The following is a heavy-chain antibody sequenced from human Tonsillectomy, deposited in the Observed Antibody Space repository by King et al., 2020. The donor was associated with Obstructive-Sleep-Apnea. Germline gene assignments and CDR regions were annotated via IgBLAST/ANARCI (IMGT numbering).Heavy chain of an antibody. V-gene: IGHV4-59*01. CDR2: IYSIGTT. J-gene: IGHJ5*02. CDR1: GGSISGYY. D-gene: IGHD1-26*01. Sequence: VQLQGSGPGLVKPSETLSLTCTVSGGSISGYYWSWIRQPPGKGIEWIAYIYSIGTTNYNPSLKSRVTISVATSKNLFSLKLNSVTAADTAVYYCARQANSYLTLGWFDPWGQGTLVTVSS. CDR3: ARQANSYLTLGWFDP.